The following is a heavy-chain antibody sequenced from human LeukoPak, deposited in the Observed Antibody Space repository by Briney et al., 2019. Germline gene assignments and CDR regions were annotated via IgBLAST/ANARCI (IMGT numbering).Heavy chain of an antibody. V-gene: IGHV3-9*03. CDR3: VKAQAPYERTSYSFDV. J-gene: IGHJ3*01. D-gene: IGHD3-3*01. Sequence: PGGSLRLSCAASGFTFDNYAMHWARQAPGKGLEWVSGISWYSGSLGYADSVKGRFTISRDSAKKSLYLQMNSLRDEDMALYYCVKAQAPYERTSYSFDVWGQGTMVTVSS. CDR2: ISWYSGSL. CDR1: GFTFDNYA.